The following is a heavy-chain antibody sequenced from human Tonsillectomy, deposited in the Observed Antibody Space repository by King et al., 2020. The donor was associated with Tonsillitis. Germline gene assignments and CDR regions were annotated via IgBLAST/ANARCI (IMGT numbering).Heavy chain of an antibody. Sequence: QLVQSGAEVKKPGSSVKVSCKTSGGTFSSYAISWVRQAPGHGLEWMGAILPIFDKADYAQNFQGRVTITADESTSTAYMEMSSLTSGDTAVYYCARAAAAPASWLDPWGQGTLVTVSS. CDR1: GGTFSSYA. V-gene: IGHV1-69*01. J-gene: IGHJ5*02. CDR3: ARAAAAPASWLDP. D-gene: IGHD6-25*01. CDR2: ILPIFDKA.